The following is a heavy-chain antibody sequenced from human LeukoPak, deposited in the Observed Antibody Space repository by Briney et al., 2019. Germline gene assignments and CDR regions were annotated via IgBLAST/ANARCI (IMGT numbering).Heavy chain of an antibody. CDR2: IWYDGSNE. V-gene: IGHV3-33*01. CDR1: GFTFSAYG. CDR3: ARESRAGYDDVWESYRYTGLDY. D-gene: IGHD3-16*02. J-gene: IGHJ4*02. Sequence: GGSLILSCAASGFTFSAYGMHWVRQAPGKGLEWVAVIWYDGSNEHYADSVKGRFTISRDNAKNSLYLQMNSLRAEDTAVYYCARESRAGYDDVWESYRYTGLDYWGQGTLVTVSS.